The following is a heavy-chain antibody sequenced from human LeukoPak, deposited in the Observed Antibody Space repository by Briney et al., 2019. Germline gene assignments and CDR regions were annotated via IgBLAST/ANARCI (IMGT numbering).Heavy chain of an antibody. V-gene: IGHV4-59*13. D-gene: IGHD3-10*01. Sequence: ESSETLSLTCTVSGGPISSYYWSWIRQPPGKGLEWIGYIYYSGSTNYNPSLKSRVTISVDTSKNQFSLKLSSVTAADTAVYYCASHYYGSGSLTSFDYWGQGTLVTVSS. CDR3: ASHYYGSGSLTSFDY. CDR2: IYYSGST. J-gene: IGHJ4*02. CDR1: GGPISSYY.